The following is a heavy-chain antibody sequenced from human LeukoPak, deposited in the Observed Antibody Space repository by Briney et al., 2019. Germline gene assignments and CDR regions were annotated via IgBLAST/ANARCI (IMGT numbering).Heavy chain of an antibody. V-gene: IGHV3-7*01. J-gene: IGHJ6*02. CDR1: GFTFSTYW. CDR3: ARGMGYSGYDFGYYYYYGMDV. D-gene: IGHD5-12*01. CDR2: IKQDGSEK. Sequence: GGSLRLSCAVSGFTFSTYWMGWVRQAPGKGLEWVANIKQDGSEKYYVDSVKGRFTISRDNAKNSLYLQMNSLRAEDTAVYYCARGMGYSGYDFGYYYYYGMDVWGQGTTVTVSS.